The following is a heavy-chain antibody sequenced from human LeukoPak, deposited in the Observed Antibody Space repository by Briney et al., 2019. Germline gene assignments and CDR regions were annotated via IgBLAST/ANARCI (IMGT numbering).Heavy chain of an antibody. J-gene: IGHJ5*02. CDR1: GGTFSSYA. V-gene: IGHV1-69*01. D-gene: IGHD6-6*01. CDR2: IIPIFGTA. CDR3: AREEYSSFLGPSGPLPNWFDP. Sequence: SVKVSRKASGGTFSSYAISWVRQAPGQGLEWMGGIIPIFGTANYAQKFQGRVTITADESTSTAYMELSSLRSKDTAVYYCAREEYSSFLGPSGPLPNWFDPWGQGTLVTVSS.